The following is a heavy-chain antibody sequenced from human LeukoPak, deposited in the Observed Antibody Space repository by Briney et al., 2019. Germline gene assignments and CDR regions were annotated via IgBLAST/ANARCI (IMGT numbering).Heavy chain of an antibody. CDR3: ATSNSGYDWEMWFDP. V-gene: IGHV4-39*07. J-gene: IGHJ5*02. Sequence: SETLSLTCTVSGGSISSSSYYWGWIRQPPGKGLEWIGSIYTSGSTNYNPSLKSRVTMSVDTSKNQFSLKLSSVTAADTAVYYCATSNSGYDWEMWFDPWGQGTLVTVSS. D-gene: IGHD5-12*01. CDR2: IYTSGST. CDR1: GGSISSSSYY.